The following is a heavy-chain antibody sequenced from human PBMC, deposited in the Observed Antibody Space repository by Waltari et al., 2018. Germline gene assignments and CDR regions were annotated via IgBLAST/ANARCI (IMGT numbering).Heavy chain of an antibody. CDR3: ARARYGDYVRGYFQH. V-gene: IGHV4-34*01. J-gene: IGHJ1*01. D-gene: IGHD4-17*01. CDR2: INHSGST. CDR1: GGSFSGYY. Sequence: QVQLQQWGAGLLKPSETLSLTCAVYGGSFSGYYWSWIRQPPGKGLEWIGEINHSGSTTYNPSLKIRVTISVDTSKNQFSLKLSSVTAADTAVYYCARARYGDYVRGYFQHWGQGTLVTVSS.